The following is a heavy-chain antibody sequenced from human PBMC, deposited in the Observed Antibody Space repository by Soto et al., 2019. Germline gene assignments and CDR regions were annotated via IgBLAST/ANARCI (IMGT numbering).Heavy chain of an antibody. Sequence: SETLSLTCAVYGGSFSGYYWSWIRQPPGKGLEWIGEINHSGSTNYNPSLKSRVTISVDTSKNQFSLKLSSVTAADTAVYYCARGMWWELRRSVDXWGQGTLVTVSS. J-gene: IGHJ4*02. V-gene: IGHV4-34*01. D-gene: IGHD1-26*01. CDR3: ARGMWWELRRSVDX. CDR1: GGSFSGYY. CDR2: INHSGST.